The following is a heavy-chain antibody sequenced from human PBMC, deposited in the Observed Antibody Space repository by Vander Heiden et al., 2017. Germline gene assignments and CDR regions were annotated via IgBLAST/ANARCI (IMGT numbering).Heavy chain of an antibody. D-gene: IGHD3-10*01. Sequence: QVQLQESGPGLVKPSETLSLTCTVSGGSISSYYWRWIRQPPGKGLEWIGYIYYSGSTNYNPSLKSRVTISVDTSKNQFSLKLSSVTAADTAVYYCAGEGGDYFDYWGQGTLVTVSS. J-gene: IGHJ4*02. CDR2: IYYSGST. CDR1: GGSISSYY. V-gene: IGHV4-59*01. CDR3: AGEGGDYFDY.